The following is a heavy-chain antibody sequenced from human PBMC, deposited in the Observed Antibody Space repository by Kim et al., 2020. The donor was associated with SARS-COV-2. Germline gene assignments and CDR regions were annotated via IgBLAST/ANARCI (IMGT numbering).Heavy chain of an antibody. CDR1: GFTFSSYW. CDR2: IKQDGSEK. J-gene: IGHJ5*02. V-gene: IGHV3-7*03. CDR3: ARDYGSSTSPYNWFDP. D-gene: IGHD2-2*01. Sequence: GGSLRLSCAASGFTFSSYWMSWVRQAPGKGLEWVANIKQDGSEKYYVDSVKGRFTISRDNAKNSLYLQMNSLRAEDTAVYYCARDYGSSTSPYNWFDPWGQGTLVTVSS.